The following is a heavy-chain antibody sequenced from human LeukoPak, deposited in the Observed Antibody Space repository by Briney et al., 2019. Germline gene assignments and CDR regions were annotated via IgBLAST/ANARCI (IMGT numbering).Heavy chain of an antibody. Sequence: ASVKVSCKASGYTFTSYDINWVRQATGQGLEWMGWMNPNSGNTGYAQKFQGRVTMTRNTSISTAYMELSSLRSEDTAVYYCAREGGRYCSGGSCYGDAFDIWGQGTMVTVSS. CDR3: AREGGRYCSGGSCYGDAFDI. D-gene: IGHD2-15*01. CDR1: GYTFTSYD. J-gene: IGHJ3*02. V-gene: IGHV1-8*01. CDR2: MNPNSGNT.